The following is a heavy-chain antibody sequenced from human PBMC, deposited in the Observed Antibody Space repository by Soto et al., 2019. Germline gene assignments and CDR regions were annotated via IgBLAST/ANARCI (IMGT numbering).Heavy chain of an antibody. D-gene: IGHD1-7*01. Sequence: QITLKESGPTLVRPTQTLTLTCSFSGFSLNTNGMGVGWIRQPPGKALEWLAFIYWDEDKRYSPSLKTRLTVTTDTSKNEVVLTLTNLDPLDTGTYYLEGWNYESGWDVWGQGTTVTVSS. V-gene: IGHV2-5*02. CDR1: GFSLNTNGMG. CDR2: IYWDEDK. J-gene: IGHJ6*02. CDR3: EGWNYESGWDV.